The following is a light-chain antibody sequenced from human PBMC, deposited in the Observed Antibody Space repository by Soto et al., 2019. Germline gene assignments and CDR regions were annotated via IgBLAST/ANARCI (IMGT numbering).Light chain of an antibody. CDR1: QSVNSH. J-gene: IGKJ4*01. CDR3: QERWTWPT. Sequence: EIVLTQSPATLSLSPGERATLSCRASQSVNSHLAWYQQKPGQAPRLLIYDASNRATGIPARFIGSGSGTDFTLTISSLEPEDFAVYYCQERWTWPTFGGGTKVEIK. CDR2: DAS. V-gene: IGKV3-11*01.